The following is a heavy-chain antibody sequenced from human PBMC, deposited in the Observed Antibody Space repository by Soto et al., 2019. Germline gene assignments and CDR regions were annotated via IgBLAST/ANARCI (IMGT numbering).Heavy chain of an antibody. CDR2: INAGNGNT. V-gene: IGHV1-3*01. Sequence: ASVKVSCKASGYTFTSYAMHWVRQAPGQRLEWMGWINAGNGNTKYSQKFQGRVTITRDTSASTAYMELSSLRSEDTAVYYCARNLYYDFWSGSKPFDYWGQGTLVTVSS. J-gene: IGHJ4*02. CDR1: GYTFTSYA. CDR3: ARNLYYDFWSGSKPFDY. D-gene: IGHD3-3*01.